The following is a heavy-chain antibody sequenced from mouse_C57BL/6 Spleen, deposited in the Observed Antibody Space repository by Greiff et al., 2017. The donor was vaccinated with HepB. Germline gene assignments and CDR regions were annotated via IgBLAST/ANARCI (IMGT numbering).Heavy chain of an antibody. D-gene: IGHD3-2*02. CDR1: GYAFSSYW. Sequence: VKLVESGAELVKPGASVKISCKASGYAFSSYWMNWVKQRPGKGLEWIGQIYPGDGDTNYNGKFKGKATLTADKSSSTAYMQLSSLTSEDSAVYFCARSGSSGGFAYWGQGTLVTVSA. J-gene: IGHJ3*01. CDR3: ARSGSSGGFAY. CDR2: IYPGDGDT. V-gene: IGHV1-80*01.